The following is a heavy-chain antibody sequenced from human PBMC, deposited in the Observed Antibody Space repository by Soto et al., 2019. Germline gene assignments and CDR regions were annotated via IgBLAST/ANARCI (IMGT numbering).Heavy chain of an antibody. CDR1: GGSISSYY. CDR2: IXTXGXX. J-gene: IGHJ4*02. CDR3: ARGRYFDY. V-gene: IGHV4-4*07. Sequence: SETLSVTCTVSGGSISSYYWSWIRQPAGKGLXXXGXIXTXGXXXXNPSLKSRVTMSVDTSKNQFSLKLSSVTAADTAVYYCARGRYFDYWGQGTLVTVSS.